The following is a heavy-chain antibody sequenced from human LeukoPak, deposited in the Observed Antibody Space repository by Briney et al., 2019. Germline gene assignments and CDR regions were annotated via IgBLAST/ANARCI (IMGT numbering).Heavy chain of an antibody. CDR2: IYSGGST. V-gene: IGHV3-66*01. Sequence: GGSLRLSCAASGFTFSDYYVSWVRQAPGKGLGWVSVIYSGGSTYYADSVKGRFSISRDKSKNTLYLQMNSLRAEDTAVYYCAKDMSYGGYSGYDYWGQGTLVTVSS. J-gene: IGHJ4*02. CDR1: GFTFSDYY. CDR3: AKDMSYGGYSGYDY. D-gene: IGHD5-12*01.